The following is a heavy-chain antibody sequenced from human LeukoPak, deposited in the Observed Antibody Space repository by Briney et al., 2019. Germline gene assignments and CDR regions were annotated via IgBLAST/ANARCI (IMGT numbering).Heavy chain of an antibody. CDR2: INANSGGT. CDR1: GYTFTGYY. J-gene: IGHJ4*02. V-gene: IGHV1-2*02. D-gene: IGHD3-9*01. Sequence: GASVKVSCKASGYTFTGYYMHWVRQAPGQGLEWMGWINANSGGTNYAQKFQGRVTMTRDTSISTANMELSRLRSDDTAVYYCARSSRYDIWTGYPYWGQGTLVTVSP. CDR3: ARSSRYDIWTGYPY.